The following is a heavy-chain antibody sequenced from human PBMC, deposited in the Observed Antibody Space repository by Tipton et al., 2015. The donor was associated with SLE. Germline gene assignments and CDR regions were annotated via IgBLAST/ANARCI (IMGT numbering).Heavy chain of an antibody. J-gene: IGHJ3*01. V-gene: IGHV4-34*01. CDR1: GGSFSGYY. CDR2: IDYSGRA. D-gene: IGHD3-3*01. CDR3: AKTTFGVVRTAFDV. Sequence: TLSLTCAVYGGSFSGYYWSWIRQPPGKGLEWIGEIDYSGRANYNPSLESRLTISGDTARNQFFLSLSSVTASDTAVYYCAKTTFGVVRTAFDVWGQGAMVTVSS.